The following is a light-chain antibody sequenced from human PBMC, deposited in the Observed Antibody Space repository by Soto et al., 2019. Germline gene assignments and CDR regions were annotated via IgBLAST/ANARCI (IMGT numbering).Light chain of an antibody. J-gene: IGKJ5*01. V-gene: IGKV1-33*01. Sequence: IQRTKYPYSLSASVGDRVTITCQASQDISNYLNWYQQKPGKAPKLLIYDASNLETGVPSRFSGSGSGTDFTFSIISLQPEDIATYYCPQYDNLPIPFGQGTRLEIK. CDR2: DAS. CDR3: PQYDNLPIP. CDR1: QDISNY.